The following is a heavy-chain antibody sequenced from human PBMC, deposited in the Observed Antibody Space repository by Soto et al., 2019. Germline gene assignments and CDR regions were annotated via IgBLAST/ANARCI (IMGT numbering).Heavy chain of an antibody. CDR2: ISGSGGST. CDR3: AKAGYCSSATCATRYYYMDV. V-gene: IGHV3-23*01. J-gene: IGHJ6*03. D-gene: IGHD2-2*01. Sequence: EVQVLESGGGLVQPGGSLRLSCAASGFTFSSYAMGWVRQAPGKGLEWVSAISGSGGSTYYADSVKGRFTISRDTSKNLLYLQMNSLRAEETDVYYCAKAGYCSSATCATRYYYMDVWGKGTKVTVSS. CDR1: GFTFSSYA.